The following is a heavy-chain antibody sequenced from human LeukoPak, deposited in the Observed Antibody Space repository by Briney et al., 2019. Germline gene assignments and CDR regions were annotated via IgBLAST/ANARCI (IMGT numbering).Heavy chain of an antibody. J-gene: IGHJ3*02. CDR2: IIPIFGTA. V-gene: IGHV1-69*13. Sequence: GASVKVSCKASGGTFSSYAISWVRQAPGQGLEWMGGIIPIFGTANYAQKFQGRVTITADESTSTAYMELSSLRAEDTAVYYCAKGAQSSSRWNAFDIWGQGTMVTVSS. CDR3: AKGAQSSSRWNAFDI. D-gene: IGHD2-2*01. CDR1: GGTFSSYA.